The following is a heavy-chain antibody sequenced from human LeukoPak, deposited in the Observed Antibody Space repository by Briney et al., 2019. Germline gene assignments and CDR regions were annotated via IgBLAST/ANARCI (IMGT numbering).Heavy chain of an antibody. V-gene: IGHV1-69*06. CDR2: IIPIFGTA. Sequence: ASVKVSCKASGGTFSSYAISWVRQAPGQGLEWMGGIIPIFGTANYAQKFQGRVTMTEDTSTDTAYMELSSLRSEDTAVYYCARFVHAFDIWGQGTMVTVSS. CDR1: GGTFSSYA. D-gene: IGHD3-10*01. J-gene: IGHJ3*02. CDR3: ARFVHAFDI.